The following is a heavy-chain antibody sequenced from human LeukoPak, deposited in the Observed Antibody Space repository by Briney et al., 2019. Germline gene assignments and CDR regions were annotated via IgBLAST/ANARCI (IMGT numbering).Heavy chain of an antibody. CDR2: ISGSGGST. CDR1: GFTFSSYA. Sequence: GGSLRLSCAASGFTFSSYAMSWVRQAPGKGLEWVSAISGSGGSTYYADSVKGRFTISRDNSKNTLYLQMNSLRAEDTAIYYCAKGYCSSTSCSSDYWGQGTLVTVSS. V-gene: IGHV3-23*01. CDR3: AKGYCSSTSCSSDY. D-gene: IGHD2-2*01. J-gene: IGHJ4*02.